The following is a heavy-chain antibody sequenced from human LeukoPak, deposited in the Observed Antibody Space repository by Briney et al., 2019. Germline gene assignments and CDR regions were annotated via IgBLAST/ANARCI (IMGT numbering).Heavy chain of an antibody. CDR2: LSGSGVST. Sequence: PGGYLRLSCAASGFTFSSYAMNWVRQAPGKGLEWVSALSGSGVSTYYADSVKGRFTISRDNSKNTLYLQMNSLRAEDTAVYYCAKHGYDSTPTTFGFFDNWGQGTLATVSS. D-gene: IGHD3-22*01. CDR1: GFTFSSYA. J-gene: IGHJ4*02. V-gene: IGHV3-23*01. CDR3: AKHGYDSTPTTFGFFDN.